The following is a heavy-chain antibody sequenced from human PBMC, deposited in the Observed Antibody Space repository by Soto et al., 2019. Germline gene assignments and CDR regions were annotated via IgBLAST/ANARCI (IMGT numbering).Heavy chain of an antibody. V-gene: IGHV3-30*18. D-gene: IGHD3-22*01. CDR3: AKDLYDSSGYSYGMDV. Sequence: QVQLVESGGGVVQPGRSLRLSCAASGFTFSSYGMHWVRQAPGKGLEWVAVISYDGSNKYYADSVKGRFTISRDNSKNTLYLQMNSLRAEDTAVYYCAKDLYDSSGYSYGMDVWGQGTTVTVSS. CDR2: ISYDGSNK. CDR1: GFTFSSYG. J-gene: IGHJ6*02.